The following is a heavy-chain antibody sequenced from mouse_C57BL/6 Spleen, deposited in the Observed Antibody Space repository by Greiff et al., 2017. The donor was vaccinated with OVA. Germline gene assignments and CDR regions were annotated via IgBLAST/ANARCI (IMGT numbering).Heavy chain of an antibody. CDR2: ISYDGGN. CDR1: GYSITSGYY. V-gene: IGHV3-6*01. Sequence: ESGPGLVKPSQSLSLTCSVTGYSITSGYYWNWIRQFPGNKLAWMGYISYDGGNNYNQSLKNRISFTRDTSKKQYFLKLKSVTTEDTATYYCARFCYARDYWGQGTSVTVSS. CDR3: ARFCYARDY. J-gene: IGHJ4*01.